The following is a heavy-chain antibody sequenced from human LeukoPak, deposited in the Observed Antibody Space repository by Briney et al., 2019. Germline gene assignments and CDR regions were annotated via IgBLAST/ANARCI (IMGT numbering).Heavy chain of an antibody. J-gene: IGHJ4*02. CDR2: INAGNGNT. Sequence: ASVKVSCKASGYTSTSYAMHWVRQAPGQRLEWMGWINAGNGNTKYSQKFQGRVTITRDTSASTAYMELSSLRSEDTAVYYCARGPPDSSSFPLDYWGQGTLVTVSS. D-gene: IGHD6-13*01. CDR3: ARGPPDSSSFPLDY. V-gene: IGHV1-3*01. CDR1: GYTSTSYA.